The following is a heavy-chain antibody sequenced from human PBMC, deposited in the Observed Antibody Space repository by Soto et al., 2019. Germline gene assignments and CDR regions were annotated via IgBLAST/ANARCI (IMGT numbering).Heavy chain of an antibody. Sequence: GGSLRLSCAASGFTFSSYAMSWVRQAPGKGLEWVSAISGSGGSTYYADSVKGRFTISRDNSKNTLYLQMNSLRAEDTAVYYCATQRSITVAVIFRWFDPWGQGTLVTVSS. CDR2: ISGSGGST. CDR3: ATQRSITVAVIFRWFDP. CDR1: GFTFSSYA. J-gene: IGHJ5*02. V-gene: IGHV3-23*01. D-gene: IGHD6-19*01.